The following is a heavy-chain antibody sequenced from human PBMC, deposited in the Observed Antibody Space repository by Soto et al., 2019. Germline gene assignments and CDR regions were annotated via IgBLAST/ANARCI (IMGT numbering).Heavy chain of an antibody. V-gene: IGHV3-21*01. CDR1: RFTFSSYS. D-gene: IGHD5-12*01. CDR2: ISSSSSYI. CDR3: ARAPGYSGYDFQYYFEY. Sequence: GSLRLSFAASRFTFSSYSINWVLQTPLNWLEWVSSISSSSSYIYYADSVKGRFTISRDNAKNSLYLQMNSLRAEDTAVYYCARAPGYSGYDFQYYFEYWGQGTLVTVSS. J-gene: IGHJ4*02.